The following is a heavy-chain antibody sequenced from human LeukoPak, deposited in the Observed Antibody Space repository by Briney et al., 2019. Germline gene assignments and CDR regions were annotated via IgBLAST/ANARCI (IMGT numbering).Heavy chain of an antibody. Sequence: GASVKVSCKASGYTFTSYDINWVRQAPGQGLEWMGWMNPNSGNTGYAQKFQGRVTMTRNTSISTAYMELSSLRSEDTAVYYCARGLRVTIFGVVYYYYYMDVWGKGTTVTVSS. CDR1: GYTFTSYD. CDR2: MNPNSGNT. J-gene: IGHJ6*03. V-gene: IGHV1-8*01. D-gene: IGHD3-3*01. CDR3: ARGLRVTIFGVVYYYYYMDV.